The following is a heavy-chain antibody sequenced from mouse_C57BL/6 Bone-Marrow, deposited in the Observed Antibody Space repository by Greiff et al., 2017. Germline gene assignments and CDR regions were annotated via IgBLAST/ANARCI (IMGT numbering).Heavy chain of an antibody. CDR3: ARRLLPYYFHY. J-gene: IGHJ2*01. CDR1: GYTFTSSG. CDR2: IYPRSGNT. V-gene: IGHV1-81*01. D-gene: IGHD1-2*01. Sequence: VKLMESGAELSRPGASVKLSCKASGYTFTSSGISWVKQRTGQGLEWIGEIYPRSGNTYYNEKFKGKATLTADKSSSTAYMELRRLTSEDSAVYFCARRLLPYYFHYWGPGTTLTVSS.